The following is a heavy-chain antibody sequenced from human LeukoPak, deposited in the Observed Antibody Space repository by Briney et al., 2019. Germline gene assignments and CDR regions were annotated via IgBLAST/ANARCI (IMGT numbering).Heavy chain of an antibody. CDR1: GITFKSYA. V-gene: IGHV3-48*03. D-gene: IGHD6-13*01. CDR2: ISSSGRTI. Sequence: GGSLRLSCAASGITFKSYAMSWVRQAPGKGLEWVSAISSSGRTIYYADSVKGRFTISRDNVKNSLYLQMNSLRAEDTAVYYCARVAGRHYYYGMDVWGQGTTVTVSS. J-gene: IGHJ6*02. CDR3: ARVAGRHYYYGMDV.